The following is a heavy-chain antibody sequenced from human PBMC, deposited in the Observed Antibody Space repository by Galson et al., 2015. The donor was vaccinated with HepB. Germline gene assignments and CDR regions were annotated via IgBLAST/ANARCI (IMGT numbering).Heavy chain of an antibody. CDR2: ISWNSGNI. CDR3: ARDSLDDWPNYDSSGIDI. V-gene: IGHV3-9*01. J-gene: IGHJ3*02. D-gene: IGHD3-22*01. CDR1: GFTFDDYA. Sequence: SLRLSCAASGFTFDDYAMHWVRQAPGKGLEWVSGISWNSGNIGYADSVKGRFTISRDNAKNTLYLQMNSLRAEDTAVYYCARDSLDDWPNYDSSGIDIWGQGTMVTVSS.